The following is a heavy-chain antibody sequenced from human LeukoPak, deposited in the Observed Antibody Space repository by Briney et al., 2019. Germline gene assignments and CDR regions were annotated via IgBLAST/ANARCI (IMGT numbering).Heavy chain of an antibody. CDR1: GYTFTGYY. CDR2: INPNSGGT. D-gene: IGHD6-19*01. V-gene: IGHV1-2*02. CDR3: ARASSRYSSGCYSY. J-gene: IGHJ4*02. Sequence: ASVKVSCKASGYTFTGYYMHWVRQAPGHGLEWMGWINPNSGGTNYAQKFQGRVTMTRDTSISTAYMELSRLRSDDTAVYYCARASSRYSSGCYSYWGQGTLVTVSS.